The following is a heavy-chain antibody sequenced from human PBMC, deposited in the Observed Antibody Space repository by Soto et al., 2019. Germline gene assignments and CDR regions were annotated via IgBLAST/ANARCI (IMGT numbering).Heavy chain of an antibody. V-gene: IGHV1-2*02. D-gene: IGHD6-19*01. J-gene: IGHJ4*02. CDR3: ASRIAVGDYFDY. Sequence: ASVKVSCKASGYTFTGYYMHWVRQAPGQGLEWMGWINPNSGGTNYAQKFQGRVTMTRDTSISAAYMELSRLRSDDTAVYYCASRIAVGDYFDYWGQGTLVTVSS. CDR2: INPNSGGT. CDR1: GYTFTGYY.